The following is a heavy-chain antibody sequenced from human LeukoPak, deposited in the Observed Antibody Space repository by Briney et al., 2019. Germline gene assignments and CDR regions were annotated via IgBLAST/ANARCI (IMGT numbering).Heavy chain of an antibody. V-gene: IGHV3-23*01. J-gene: IGHJ4*02. Sequence: GGSLRLSCAASGFTFSSYAMSWVRQAPGKGLEWVSAISGSGGSTYYADSVKGRSTISRDNSKNTLYLQMNSLRAEDTAIYYCAKSRGIYDNSGWRTFDYWGQGTLVTVSS. CDR3: AKSRGIYDNSGWRTFDY. CDR2: ISGSGGST. CDR1: GFTFSSYA. D-gene: IGHD6-19*01.